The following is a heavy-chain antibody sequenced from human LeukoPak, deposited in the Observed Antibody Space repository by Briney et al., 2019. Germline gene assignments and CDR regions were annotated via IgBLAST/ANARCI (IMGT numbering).Heavy chain of an antibody. D-gene: IGHD3-22*01. CDR3: ASSPGWGSGWNHAFDI. Sequence: TGRSLRLSCVASGFTFSSYAMHWVRQAPGKGLEWVAVISYDGSNKYYADSVKGRFTISRDNSKNTLYLQMNSLRAEDTAVYYCASSPGWGSGWNHAFDIWGQGTMVTVSS. CDR1: GFTFSSYA. V-gene: IGHV3-30*01. CDR2: ISYDGSNK. J-gene: IGHJ3*02.